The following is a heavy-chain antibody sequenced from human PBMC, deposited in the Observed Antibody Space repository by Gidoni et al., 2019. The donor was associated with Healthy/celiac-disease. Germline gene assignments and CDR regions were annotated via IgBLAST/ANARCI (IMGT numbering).Heavy chain of an antibody. D-gene: IGHD6-19*01. CDR3: ARGLAVAGTYVAYFDY. CDR1: GGSFSGYY. V-gene: IGHV4-34*01. J-gene: IGHJ4*02. Sequence: QVQLQQWGAGLLKPSETLSLTCAVYGGSFSGYYWSWIRQPPGKGLEWIGEINHSGSTNYNPSLKSRVTISVDTSKNQFSLKLSSVTAADTAVYYCARGLAVAGTYVAYFDYWGQGTLVTVSS. CDR2: INHSGST.